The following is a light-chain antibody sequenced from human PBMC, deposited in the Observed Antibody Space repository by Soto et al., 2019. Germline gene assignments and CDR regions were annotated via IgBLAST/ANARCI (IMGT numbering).Light chain of an antibody. CDR1: SSNIGAGFD. J-gene: IGLJ2*01. CDR2: GNS. Sequence: QLVLTQPPSVSGAPGQRVSISCTGSSSNIGAGFDVHWYQQLPGTAPKLLLFGNSNRPSGVPDRFSGSKSGTSASLAITGLRAEDEADYYCQSYDSSLSAYVVFGGGTKVTVL. CDR3: QSYDSSLSAYVV. V-gene: IGLV1-40*01.